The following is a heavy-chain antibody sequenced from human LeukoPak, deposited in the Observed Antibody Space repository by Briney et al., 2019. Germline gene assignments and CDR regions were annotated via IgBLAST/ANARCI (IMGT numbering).Heavy chain of an antibody. CDR1: GGPLSGYD. J-gene: IGHJ4*02. V-gene: IGHV4-34*01. Sequence: SETLSLTCAVHGGPLSGYDWSWIRQPPGKGLEWIGEINHSGSTNYNPSLESRVTILVDTSKNQFSLKLSSVTAADTGVYYCARVIVGASIDYWGQGTLVTVSS. CDR3: ARVIVGASIDY. D-gene: IGHD1-26*01. CDR2: INHSGST.